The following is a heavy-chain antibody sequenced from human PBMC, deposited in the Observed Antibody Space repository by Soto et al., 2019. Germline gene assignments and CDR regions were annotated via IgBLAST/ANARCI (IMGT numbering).Heavy chain of an antibody. CDR3: VSDRGYGHASVPYA. J-gene: IGHJ5*02. CDR2: ISYDGGLQ. CDR1: GFTFTSYG. Sequence: QAHLVESGGGVVQPGRSLRLSCAASGFTFTSYGMHWVRQAPGTRLEWVAVISYDGGLQHYADSVKGRFTISRDNSKDIVLLQMKSLRAEDTAVYYCVSDRGYGHASVPYAWGQGTLVSGSS. D-gene: IGHD5-18*01. V-gene: IGHV3-30*03.